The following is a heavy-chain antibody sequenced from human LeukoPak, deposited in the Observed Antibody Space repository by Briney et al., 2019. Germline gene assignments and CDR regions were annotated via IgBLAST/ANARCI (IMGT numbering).Heavy chain of an antibody. CDR1: GFTFSSYA. J-gene: IGHJ4*02. V-gene: IGHV3-30-3*01. Sequence: PGRSLRLSCAASGFTFSSYAMHWVRQAPGKGLEWVAVISYDGSNKYYADSVKGRFTISRDNSKNTLYLQMNSLRAEDTAVYYCARAHCSSTSCYGDYWGLGTLVTVSS. CDR2: ISYDGSNK. CDR3: ARAHCSSTSCYGDY. D-gene: IGHD2-2*01.